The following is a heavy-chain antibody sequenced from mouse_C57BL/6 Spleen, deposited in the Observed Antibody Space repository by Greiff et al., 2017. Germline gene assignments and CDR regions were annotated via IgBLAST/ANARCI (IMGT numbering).Heavy chain of an antibody. CDR1: GFNITDYY. Sequence: VQLKQSGAELVKPGASVKLSCTASGFNITDYYMHWVKQRTEQGLEWIGRIDPEDGATKYAPKFQGKATITADTSSNTAYLQLSSLTSEDTAVYYGARSDYDYDGGTYYFDYWGQGTTLTVSA. CDR2: IDPEDGAT. D-gene: IGHD2-4*01. CDR3: ARSDYDYDGGTYYFDY. V-gene: IGHV14-2*01. J-gene: IGHJ2*01.